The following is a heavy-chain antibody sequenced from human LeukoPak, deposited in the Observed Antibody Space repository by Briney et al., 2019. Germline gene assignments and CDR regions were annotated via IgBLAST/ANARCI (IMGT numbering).Heavy chain of an antibody. CDR3: ARDSGYRRFDY. J-gene: IGHJ4*02. D-gene: IGHD5-12*01. CDR1: GGTISSYY. V-gene: IGHV4-59*01. Sequence: PSETLSLTCTVSGGTISSYYWSWIRQPPGKGLEWIGYMHYSGSANYNPSLKSRVTISVDTSKNQFSLRLSSVTAADTAVYYCARDSGYRRFDYWGQGALVTVSS. CDR2: MHYSGSA.